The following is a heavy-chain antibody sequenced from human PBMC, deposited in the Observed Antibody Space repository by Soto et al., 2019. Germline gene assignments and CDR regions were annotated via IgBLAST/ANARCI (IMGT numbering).Heavy chain of an antibody. CDR3: ARGLHPDY. D-gene: IGHD4-4*01. J-gene: IGHJ4*02. CDR1: GYTFNNYG. Sequence: ASVKVSCKASGYTFNNYGISWVRQAPGQGLEWMGWISVFNGNTNYAQKFQGRVTMTTDTSTTTAVMELRSLKSDDTAIYYCARGLHPDYWGQGTLVTVSS. V-gene: IGHV1-18*01. CDR2: ISVFNGNT.